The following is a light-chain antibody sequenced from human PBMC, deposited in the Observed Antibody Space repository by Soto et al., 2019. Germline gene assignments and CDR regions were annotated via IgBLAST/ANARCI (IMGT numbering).Light chain of an antibody. CDR2: EVS. CDR1: SSDVGGYNY. J-gene: IGLJ2*01. Sequence: QSALTQPPSASGSPGQSVTISCTGTSSDVGGYNYVSWYQHHPGKAPKLMIYEVSKRPSGVPDRFSGSKSGTTASLTISGLQDEDETDYYCSSYTSTNHVVFGGGTKVTVL. CDR3: SSYTSTNHVV. V-gene: IGLV2-8*01.